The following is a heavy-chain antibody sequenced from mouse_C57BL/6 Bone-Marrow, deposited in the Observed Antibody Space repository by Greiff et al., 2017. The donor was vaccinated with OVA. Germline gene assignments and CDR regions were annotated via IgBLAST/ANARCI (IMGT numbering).Heavy chain of an antibody. CDR2: IRSKSNNYAT. CDR3: VRHRDSFYAMDY. J-gene: IGHJ4*01. Sequence: EVQLVESGGGLVQPKGSLKLSCAASGFSFNTYAMNWVRQAPGKGLEWVARIRSKSNNYATYYADSVKDRFTISRDDSESMLYPQMNNLKTEDTAMYYCVRHRDSFYAMDYWGQGTSVTVSS. CDR1: GFSFNTYA. D-gene: IGHD1-2*01. V-gene: IGHV10-1*01.